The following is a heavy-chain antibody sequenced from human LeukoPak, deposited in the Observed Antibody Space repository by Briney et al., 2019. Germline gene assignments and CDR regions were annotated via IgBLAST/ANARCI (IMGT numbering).Heavy chain of an antibody. D-gene: IGHD6-13*01. CDR1: GVSFGGYY. V-gene: IGHV4-34*01. CDR3: ARERGRYSSSWYNRNYYYYMDV. CDR2: INHSGST. J-gene: IGHJ6*03. Sequence: PSETLSLTCAVYGVSFGGYYWSWIRQPPGKGLEWIGEINHSGSTNYNPSLKSRVTISVDTSKNQFSLKLSSVTAADTAVYYCARERGRYSSSWYNRNYYYYMDVWGKGTTVTISS.